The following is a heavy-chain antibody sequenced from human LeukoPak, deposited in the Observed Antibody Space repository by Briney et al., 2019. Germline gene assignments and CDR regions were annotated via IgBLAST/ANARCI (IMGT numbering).Heavy chain of an antibody. D-gene: IGHD6-13*01. Sequence: GGSLRLSCAASGFTFSIYSLNWVRQAPGKGLEWVAFIRYDGNNKYYADSVKGRFTISRDNSKNTLDLQMNSLRAEDTAVYYCAKDGSGATRGYFDCWGQGTLVTVSS. CDR3: AKDGSGATRGYFDC. J-gene: IGHJ4*02. V-gene: IGHV3-30*02. CDR2: IRYDGNNK. CDR1: GFTFSIYS.